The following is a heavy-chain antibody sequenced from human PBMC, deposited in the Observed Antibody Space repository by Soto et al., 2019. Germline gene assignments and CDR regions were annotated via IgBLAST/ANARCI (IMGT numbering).Heavy chain of an antibody. CDR1: GYSFTSYW. J-gene: IGHJ4*02. Sequence: GESLKISCKGSGYSFTSYWSGWVPQIPGKGLESNGRLYPGHSGSTYSPSVQGQVSISTDKSVSSAYLQWRRLKASDTAMYYSARQIVRGYGRYERYTCSDYWDQRNQSTVSS. CDR2: LYPGHSGS. CDR3: ARQIVRGYGRYERYTCSDY. V-gene: IGHV5-51*01. D-gene: IGHD3-22*01.